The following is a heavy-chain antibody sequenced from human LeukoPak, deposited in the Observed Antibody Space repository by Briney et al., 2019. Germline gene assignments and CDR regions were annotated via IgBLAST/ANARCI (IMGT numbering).Heavy chain of an antibody. Sequence: ASVKVSCKASGYTFTSYDINWVRQATGQGLEWMGWMNPNSGNTGYAQKFQGRVTMTRNTSISTAYMELSSLRSEDTAVYYCARDSLHNQPLRYFDWLLPANWYFDLWGRGTLVTVSS. V-gene: IGHV1-8*01. J-gene: IGHJ2*01. D-gene: IGHD3-9*01. CDR1: GYTFTSYD. CDR3: ARDSLHNQPLRYFDWLLPANWYFDL. CDR2: MNPNSGNT.